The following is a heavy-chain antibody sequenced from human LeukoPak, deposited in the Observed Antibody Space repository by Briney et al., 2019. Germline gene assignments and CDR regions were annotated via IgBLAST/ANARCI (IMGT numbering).Heavy chain of an antibody. CDR1: GYTFTSYG. D-gene: IGHD5-12*01. J-gene: IGHJ3*02. V-gene: IGHV1-18*01. CDR3: ASSWLRFLGDAFDI. CDR2: ISAYNGNT. Sequence: RRGESLKISCKGSGYTFTSYGISWVRQAPGQGLEWMGWISAYNGNTNYAQKLQGRVTMTTDTSTSTAYMELRSLRSDDTAVYYCASSWLRFLGDAFDIWGQGTMVTVSS.